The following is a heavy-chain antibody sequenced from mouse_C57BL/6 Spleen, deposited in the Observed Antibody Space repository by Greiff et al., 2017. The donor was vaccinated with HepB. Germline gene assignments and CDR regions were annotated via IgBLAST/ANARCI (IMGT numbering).Heavy chain of an antibody. CDR2: IWSGGST. Sequence: VKLVESGPGLVQPSQSLSITCTVSGFSLTSYGVHWVRQSPGKGLEWLGVIWSGGSTDYNAAFISRLSISKDNSKSQVFFKMNSLQADDTAIYYCARNWEDGTTGGYYAMDYWGQGTSVTVSS. J-gene: IGHJ4*01. D-gene: IGHD1-1*01. CDR3: ARNWEDGTTGGYYAMDY. CDR1: GFSLTSYG. V-gene: IGHV2-2*01.